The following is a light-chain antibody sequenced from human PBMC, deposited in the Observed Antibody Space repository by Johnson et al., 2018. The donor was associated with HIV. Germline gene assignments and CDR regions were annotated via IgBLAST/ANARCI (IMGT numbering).Light chain of an antibody. CDR3: GTWDSSLSAGYV. V-gene: IGLV1-51*02. J-gene: IGLJ1*01. CDR2: ENN. Sequence: QSVLTQPPSVSAAPGQKVTISCSGSSSNIGNNYVSWYQQLPGTAPKLLIYENNKRPSGIPDRFSGSKSGTSATLGITGLQIGDEADYYCGTWDSSLSAGYVFRTGTKVTLL. CDR1: SSNIGNNY.